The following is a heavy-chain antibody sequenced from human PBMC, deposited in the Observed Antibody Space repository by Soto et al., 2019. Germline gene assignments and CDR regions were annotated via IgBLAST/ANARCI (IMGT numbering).Heavy chain of an antibody. V-gene: IGHV4-4*07. D-gene: IGHD5-18*01. CDR3: AREDTAMVPIGMDV. Sequence: SETLSLTCTVSGGSISSYYWSWIRQPAGKGLEWIGRIYTSGSTNYNPSLKSRVTMSVDTSKNQFSLKLSSATAADTAVYYCAREDTAMVPIGMDVWGQGTTVTVSS. CDR1: GGSISSYY. J-gene: IGHJ6*02. CDR2: IYTSGST.